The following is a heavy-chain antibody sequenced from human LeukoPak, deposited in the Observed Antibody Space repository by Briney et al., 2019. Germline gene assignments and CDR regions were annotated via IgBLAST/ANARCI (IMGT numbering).Heavy chain of an antibody. J-gene: IGHJ6*04. CDR1: GYTFTSYG. D-gene: IGHD3-10*01. CDR3: ARGADYYGSGSRGYGMDV. V-gene: IGHV1-18*04. Sequence: ASVKVSCKASGYTFTSYGISWVRQAPGQGLEWMGWISAYNGNTNYAQTLQGRVTMTTDTSTSTAYMELRSLRSDDTAVYYCARGADYYGSGSRGYGMDVWGKGATVTVSS. CDR2: ISAYNGNT.